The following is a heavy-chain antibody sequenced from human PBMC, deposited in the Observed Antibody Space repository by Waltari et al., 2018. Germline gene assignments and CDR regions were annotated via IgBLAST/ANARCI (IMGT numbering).Heavy chain of an antibody. D-gene: IGHD1-1*01. CDR1: GLTFSSFW. V-gene: IGHV3-74*03. CDR2: ISTDASDT. Sequence: EEQLVESGGGLVQPGDSLRLSCAASGLTFSSFWMNWVRQAPGKGPLSVSIISTDASDTTYADSVKGRFTISRDNARNTLYLQMNRLRAEDTAVYFCARVSRRTYRSPVPGRHYYYGMDVWGQGTTVTVSS. J-gene: IGHJ6*02. CDR3: ARVSRRTYRSPVPGRHYYYGMDV.